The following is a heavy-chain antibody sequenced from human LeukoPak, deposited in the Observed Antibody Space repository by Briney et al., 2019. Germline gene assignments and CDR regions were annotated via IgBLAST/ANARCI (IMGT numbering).Heavy chain of an antibody. V-gene: IGHV1-2*04. Sequence: ASVKVSCKASGYTFTGYYMHWVRQAPGQGLEWMGWINPNSGGTNYAQKFQGWVTMTRDTSISTAYMELSRLRSDDTAVYYCARDGRLAAAGKGGFDYWGQGTLVSVSS. CDR1: GYTFTGYY. D-gene: IGHD6-13*01. CDR2: INPNSGGT. CDR3: ARDGRLAAAGKGGFDY. J-gene: IGHJ4*02.